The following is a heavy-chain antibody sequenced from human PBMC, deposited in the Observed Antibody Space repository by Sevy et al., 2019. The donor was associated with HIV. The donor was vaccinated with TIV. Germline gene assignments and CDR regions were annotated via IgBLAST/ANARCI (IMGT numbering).Heavy chain of an antibody. Sequence: SETLSLTCTVSGGSISSGGYYWSWIRQHPGKGLEWIGYIHYSGSTYYNPSLKSRVTISVDTSKNQFSLKLSSVTAADTAVYYCARLAYCGGDCYSEGFDPWGQGTLVTVSS. CDR1: GGSISSGGYY. V-gene: IGHV4-31*03. D-gene: IGHD2-21*02. CDR3: ARLAYCGGDCYSEGFDP. J-gene: IGHJ5*02. CDR2: IHYSGST.